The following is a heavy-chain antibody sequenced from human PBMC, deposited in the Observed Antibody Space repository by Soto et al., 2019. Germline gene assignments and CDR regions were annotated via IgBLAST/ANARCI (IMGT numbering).Heavy chain of an antibody. D-gene: IGHD2-21*02. J-gene: IGHJ5*02. CDR1: GGSISSGGYY. V-gene: IGHV4-31*03. CDR2: IYYSGST. Sequence: QVQLQESGPGLVKPSQTLSLTCTVSGGSISSGGYYWSWIRQHPGKGLEWIGYIYYSGSTYYNPSLKSRINISVDTSKNPFSLKLGSGTAADTAVYYRAGSSPVGTAPWGQGTLVTVSS. CDR3: AGSSPVGTAP.